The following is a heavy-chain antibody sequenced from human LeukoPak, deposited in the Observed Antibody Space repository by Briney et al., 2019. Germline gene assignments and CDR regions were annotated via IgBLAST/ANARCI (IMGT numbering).Heavy chain of an antibody. CDR3: ASTKAAAAEDY. D-gene: IGHD6-25*01. CDR1: GGSISRGGYS. V-gene: IGHV4-30-2*01. J-gene: IGHJ4*02. Sequence: SETLSLTCAVSGGSISRGGYSWSWLRQPPGRGLEWIGYIYHSGSTYYNPSLKSRVTISVDRSKNQFSLKLSSVTAADTAVYYCASTKAAAAEDYWGQGTLVTVSS. CDR2: IYHSGST.